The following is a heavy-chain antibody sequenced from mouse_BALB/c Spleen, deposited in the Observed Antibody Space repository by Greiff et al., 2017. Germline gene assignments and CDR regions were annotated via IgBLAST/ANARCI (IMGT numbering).Heavy chain of an antibody. D-gene: IGHD2-1*01. V-gene: IGHV1-7*01. CDR2: INPSTGYT. J-gene: IGHJ1*01. Sequence: QVHVKQSGAELAKPGASVKMSCKASGYTFTSYWMHWVKQRPGQGLEWIGYINPSTGYTEYNQKFKDKATLTADKSSSTAYMQLSSLTSEDSAVYYCAGNGNSYWYFDVWGAGTTVTVSS. CDR1: GYTFTSYW. CDR3: AGNGNSYWYFDV.